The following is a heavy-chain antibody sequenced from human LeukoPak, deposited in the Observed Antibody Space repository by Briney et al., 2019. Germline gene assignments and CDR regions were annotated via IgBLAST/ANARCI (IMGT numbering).Heavy chain of an antibody. V-gene: IGHV4-61*09. CDR1: GGSISSGSYY. J-gene: IGHJ4*02. CDR2: IFTRGTT. CDR3: ARSSLAVYFNY. D-gene: IGHD6-19*01. Sequence: SETLSLTCTVSGGSISSGSYYWNWIRQPAGKGLEWLGNIFTRGTTNYNASLESRLTISLDTARNQFSLALRSVTAADTAIYFCARSSLAVYFNYWGQGTLVTASS.